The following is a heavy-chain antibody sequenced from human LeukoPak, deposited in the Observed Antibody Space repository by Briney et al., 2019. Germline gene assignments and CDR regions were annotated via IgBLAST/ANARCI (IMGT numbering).Heavy chain of an antibody. CDR1: GYTFTSYG. D-gene: IGHD3-9*01. Sequence: ASVKVSCKASGYTFTSYGISWVRQAPGQGLEWMGWISAYNGNTNYAQKLQGRVTMTTDTSTSTAYMELRSLRSDDTAVYYCARDQYYDILTGSGVGAFDIWGQGTVVTVSS. V-gene: IGHV1-18*01. CDR3: ARDQYYDILTGSGVGAFDI. CDR2: ISAYNGNT. J-gene: IGHJ3*02.